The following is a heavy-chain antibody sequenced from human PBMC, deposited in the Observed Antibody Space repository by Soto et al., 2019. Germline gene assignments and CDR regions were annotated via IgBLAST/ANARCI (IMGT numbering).Heavy chain of an antibody. CDR2: ISGSGGST. D-gene: IGHD3-10*01. V-gene: IGHV3-23*01. J-gene: IGHJ4*02. CDR1: GFSFRSSP. CDR3: AKDGSMAPVY. Sequence: GGSLRLSCAVSGFSFRSSPMSWVRRAPGKGLEWVSAISGSGGSTYYADSVKGRFTISRDNSKNTLYLQMNSLRAEDTAVYYCAKDGSMAPVYWGQGTLVTVSS.